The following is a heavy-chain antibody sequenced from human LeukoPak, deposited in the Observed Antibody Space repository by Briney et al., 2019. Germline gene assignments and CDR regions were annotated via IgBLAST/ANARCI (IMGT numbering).Heavy chain of an antibody. D-gene: IGHD2-15*01. Sequence: ASVKVSCKAFGYTFTGYWMHWVRQAPGQGPEWMGIINPSGGSTSYAQKFQGRVTMTRDMSTSTVYMELSSLRSEDTAVYYCASSLGYCSGGSCYGNWFDPWGQGTLVTVSS. CDR1: GYTFTGYW. V-gene: IGHV1-46*01. CDR3: ASSLGYCSGGSCYGNWFDP. CDR2: INPSGGST. J-gene: IGHJ5*02.